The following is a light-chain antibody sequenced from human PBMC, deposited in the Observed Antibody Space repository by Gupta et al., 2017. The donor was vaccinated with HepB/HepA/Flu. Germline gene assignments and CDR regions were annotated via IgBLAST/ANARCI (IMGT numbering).Light chain of an antibody. CDR3: QQRSTWPST. CDR2: DAS. J-gene: IGKJ2*02. CDR1: QSVSSY. Sequence: EIVLTQSPATLSLSPGERATLSCRASQSVSSYLAWYQQKPGQAPRLLIYDASNRATGIPARFSGSASGTEFTLTISSLEPEDFAVYYCQQRSTWPSTFGQGTKLEIK. V-gene: IGKV3-11*01.